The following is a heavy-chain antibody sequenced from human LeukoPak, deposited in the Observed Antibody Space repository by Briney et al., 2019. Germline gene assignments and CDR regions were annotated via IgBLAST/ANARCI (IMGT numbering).Heavy chain of an antibody. Sequence: PGGSLRLSCAASGFTFSSYSMNWVRQAPGKGLEWVSSISRSSSYIYYADSVKGRFTISRDNAKNSLYLQMNSLRAEDTAVYYCARDEYGSYLYTFDYWGQGTLVTVSS. CDR3: ARDEYGSYLYTFDY. D-gene: IGHD1-26*01. J-gene: IGHJ4*02. CDR1: GFTFSSYS. V-gene: IGHV3-21*01. CDR2: ISRSSSYI.